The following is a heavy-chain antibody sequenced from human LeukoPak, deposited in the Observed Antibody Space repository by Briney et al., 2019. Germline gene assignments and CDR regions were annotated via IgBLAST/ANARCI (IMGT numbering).Heavy chain of an antibody. V-gene: IGHV3-23*01. CDR2: ISGSGGST. Sequence: GGSLRLSCAASGFTLSSYAMSWVRQAPGKGLEWVSAISGSGGSTYYADSVKGRFTISRDNSKNTLYLQMNSLRAEDTAVYYCAKDSLIVGAPKAHYWGQGTLVTVSS. CDR1: GFTLSSYA. CDR3: AKDSLIVGAPKAHY. J-gene: IGHJ4*02. D-gene: IGHD1-26*01.